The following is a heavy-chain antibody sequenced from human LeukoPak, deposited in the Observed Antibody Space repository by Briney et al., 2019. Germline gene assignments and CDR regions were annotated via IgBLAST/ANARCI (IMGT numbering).Heavy chain of an antibody. CDR1: GGSISSYC. J-gene: IGHJ6*03. CDR3: ARSRYYSSSTNCYMDV. Sequence: SETLSLTCTVSGGSISSYCWSWIRQPPGKGLEWIGYVSYSGSTNYNPSLKSRVTISLDTSKNQFSLKLNSVTAADAAVYYCARSRYYSSSTNCYMDVWGKGSTVTVS. D-gene: IGHD6-13*01. V-gene: IGHV4-59*01. CDR2: VSYSGST.